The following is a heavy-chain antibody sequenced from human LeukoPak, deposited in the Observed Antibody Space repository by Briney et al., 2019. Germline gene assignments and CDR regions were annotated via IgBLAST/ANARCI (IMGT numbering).Heavy chain of an antibody. CDR2: IIPIFGTP. CDR1: GGTFSSYA. Sequence: SVKVSCKASGGTFSSYAISWVRQAPGQGLEWMGGIIPIFGTPNYAQKFQGRVTITAEKSTSTTYMELSSLRSEDTAVYYCARDFRPPNAGSGNYERMFDPWGQGTLVTVSS. V-gene: IGHV1-69*06. CDR3: ARDFRPPNAGSGNYERMFDP. D-gene: IGHD3-10*01. J-gene: IGHJ5*02.